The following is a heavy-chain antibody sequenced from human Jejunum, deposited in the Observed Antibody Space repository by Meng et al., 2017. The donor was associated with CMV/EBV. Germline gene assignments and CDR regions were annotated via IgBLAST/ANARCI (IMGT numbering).Heavy chain of an antibody. V-gene: IGHV4-4*07. J-gene: IGHJ4*02. Sequence: VRLQESGPGLVKPSETLSLTCTVSGGSINNYYWSWIRQSDGKGLEWIGRFYSSDTYNYHPSLNSRVTMSLDTSKKQFSLILSSVTAADTARYYCARGPGASTREGFDHWGLGTLVTVSS. CDR2: FYSSDTY. CDR1: GGSINNYY. D-gene: IGHD1-26*01. CDR3: ARGPGASTREGFDH.